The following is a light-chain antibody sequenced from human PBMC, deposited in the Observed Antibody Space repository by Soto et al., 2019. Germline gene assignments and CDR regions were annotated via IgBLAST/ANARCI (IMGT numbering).Light chain of an antibody. Sequence: DIHMTQSPSSLSASVGDGVTITYHASQDISNYLNWYQQKPGKAPKLLMYDASNLEIGVPSRFSGRGSGTDFTFTISSLQPEDIATYYCQQYEKLPFTFGPGTTVAIK. J-gene: IGKJ3*01. CDR3: QQYEKLPFT. CDR2: DAS. CDR1: QDISNY. V-gene: IGKV1-33*01.